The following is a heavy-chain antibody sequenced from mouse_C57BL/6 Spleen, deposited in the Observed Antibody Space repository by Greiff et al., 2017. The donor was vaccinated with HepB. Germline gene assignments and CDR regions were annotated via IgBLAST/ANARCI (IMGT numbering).Heavy chain of an antibody. D-gene: IGHD1-1*01. Sequence: QVQLQQSGAELMKPGASVKLSCKATGYTFTGYWIEWVKQRPGHGLEWIGEILPGSGSTNYNEKFKGKATFTADTSSNTAYMQLSSLTTEDSAIYYCARRLIYYYGSRYSFAYWGQGTLVTVSA. CDR3: ARRLIYYYGSRYSFAY. J-gene: IGHJ3*01. V-gene: IGHV1-9*01. CDR1: GYTFTGYW. CDR2: ILPGSGST.